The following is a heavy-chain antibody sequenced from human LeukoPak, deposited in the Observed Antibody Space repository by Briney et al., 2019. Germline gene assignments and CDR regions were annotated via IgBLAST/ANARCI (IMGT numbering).Heavy chain of an antibody. CDR2: INPSGGST. CDR3: ARDTALVTAPVYYGMDV. J-gene: IGHJ6*02. Sequence: ASVKVSCKASGYTFTSYYMHRVRQAPGQGLEWMGIINPSGGSTSYAQKFQGRVTMTRDTSTSTVYMELSSLKSEDTAVYYCARDTALVTAPVYYGMDVWGQGTTVTVSS. V-gene: IGHV1-46*01. CDR1: GYTFTSYY. D-gene: IGHD5-18*01.